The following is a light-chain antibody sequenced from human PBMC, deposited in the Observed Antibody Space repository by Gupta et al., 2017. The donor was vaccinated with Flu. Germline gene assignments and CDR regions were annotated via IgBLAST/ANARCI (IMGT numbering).Light chain of an antibody. J-gene: IGLJ3*02. V-gene: IGLV3-1*01. CDR2: LND. CDR1: KLGDTY. Sequence: SYDLTQAPSVSVSPGQTAVITCFGEKLGDTYASWYQQRPGQSPVLIIYLNDKRPSGIPERFAGSKSGNTATLTISGTQTLDEADYFCQAWDSGTVVFGGGTRLAVL. CDR3: QAWDSGTVV.